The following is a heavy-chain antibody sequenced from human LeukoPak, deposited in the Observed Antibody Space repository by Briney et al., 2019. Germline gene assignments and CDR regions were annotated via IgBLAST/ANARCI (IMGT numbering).Heavy chain of an antibody. CDR2: IYYSGST. J-gene: IGHJ4*02. CDR3: ARHAYILTGYYGELTHFDY. V-gene: IGHV4-39*01. CDR1: GGSISSSSYY. D-gene: IGHD3-9*01. Sequence: SETLSLTCTVSGGSISSSSYYWGWIRQPPGEGLEWIGSIYYSGSTYYNPSLKSRVTISVDTSKNQFSLKLSSVTAADTAVYYCARHAYILTGYYGELTHFDYWGQGTLVTVSS.